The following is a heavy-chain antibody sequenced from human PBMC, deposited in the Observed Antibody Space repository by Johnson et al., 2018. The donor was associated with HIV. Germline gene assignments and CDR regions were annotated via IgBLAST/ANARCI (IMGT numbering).Heavy chain of an antibody. CDR1: GFTLDDYG. J-gene: IGHJ3*02. CDR2: INWNGGST. V-gene: IGHV3-20*04. CDR3: ARDFVAFGECTAFDI. D-gene: IGHD3-10*01. Sequence: VQLVESGGGLVQPGGSLRLSCAASGFTLDDYGMAWVRQAPGKGLEWVSGINWNGGSTGYADSVKGRFTISRDNAKNSLYLQMNSLRAEDTALYYCARDFVAFGECTAFDIWGQGTMVAVSS.